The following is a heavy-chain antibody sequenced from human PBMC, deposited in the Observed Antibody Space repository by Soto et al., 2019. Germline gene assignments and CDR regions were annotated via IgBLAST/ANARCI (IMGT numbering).Heavy chain of an antibody. J-gene: IGHJ4*02. CDR3: ARLLTSGSRAHFDY. D-gene: IGHD2-15*01. V-gene: IGHV1-69*01. Sequence: QVQRVQSGAEVQKPGSSVKVSCQASGGPFSSYAISWVRPAPGQGLEWMGGIIPIFGTANYAQKFQGRVTITADESTSTAYMELSSLRSEDTAVYYCARLLTSGSRAHFDYWGQGTLVTVSS. CDR2: IIPIFGTA. CDR1: GGPFSSYA.